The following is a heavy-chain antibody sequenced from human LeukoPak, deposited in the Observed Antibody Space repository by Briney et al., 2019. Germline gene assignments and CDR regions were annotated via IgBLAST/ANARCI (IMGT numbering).Heavy chain of an antibody. CDR3: VRSRQDMVRGVHDAFDI. Sequence: SVKVSCKASGGTFSSYAISWVRQAPGQGLEWMGGIIPIFGTANYAQKFQGRVTITADKSTSTAYMELSSLRSEDTAVYYCVRSRQDMVRGVHDAFDIWGQGTMVTVSS. CDR1: GGTFSSYA. V-gene: IGHV1-69*06. D-gene: IGHD3-10*01. J-gene: IGHJ3*02. CDR2: IIPIFGTA.